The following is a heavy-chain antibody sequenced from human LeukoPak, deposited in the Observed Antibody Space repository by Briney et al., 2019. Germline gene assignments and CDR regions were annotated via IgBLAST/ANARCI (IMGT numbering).Heavy chain of an antibody. CDR1: GYTFTSSG. CDR2: VSAYNGNT. J-gene: IGHJ3*02. V-gene: IGHV1-18*01. D-gene: IGHD2-15*01. CDR3: ARDQGYCSGGSCYGPGAFDI. Sequence: GASVQVSCQASGYTFTSSGISWVRQATGPGLAWMGWVSAYNGNTNYAQKLQGRVTMTTDTSTSTAHLELRSLRSDDTAVYYCARDQGYCSGGSCYGPGAFDIWGQGTMVTVSS.